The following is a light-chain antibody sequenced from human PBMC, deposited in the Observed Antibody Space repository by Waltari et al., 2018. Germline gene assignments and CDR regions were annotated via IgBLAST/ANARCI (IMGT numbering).Light chain of an antibody. Sequence: SALTHPASVPGSPGQSIPISCTGTTSAVGGYNYVPWYQQHPGKAPKLMIYDVSKRPSGVSNRFSGFKSGNTASLTISGLQAEDEADYDCSSYTSSSTSVFGTGTKVTVL. CDR3: SSYTSSSTSV. V-gene: IGLV2-14*01. CDR1: TSAVGGYNY. J-gene: IGLJ1*01. CDR2: DVS.